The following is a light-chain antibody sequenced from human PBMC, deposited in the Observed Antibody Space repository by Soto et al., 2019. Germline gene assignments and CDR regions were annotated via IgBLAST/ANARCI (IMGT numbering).Light chain of an antibody. V-gene: IGKV3-20*01. Sequence: DIVLTQSPGTLSLSPGARDPLSCRASQSVSSSYLAWYQQKPGQAPRLLIYGASNRATGIPARFSGSGSGTDFTLTISRLEPEDFAVYYCQQCGSSPETFGQGTKVDIK. CDR2: GAS. CDR3: QQCGSSPET. J-gene: IGKJ1*01. CDR1: QSVSSSY.